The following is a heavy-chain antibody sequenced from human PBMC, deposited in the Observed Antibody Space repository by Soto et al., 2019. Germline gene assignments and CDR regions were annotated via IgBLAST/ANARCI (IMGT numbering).Heavy chain of an antibody. Sequence: QVQLVQSGAEVKKPGASVKVSCKASGYTFTSYGISWVRQAPGQGLEWMGWISAYNGNTNYAQKRQGRVTRTTDTSTSPAYMELRSLRSDDTAVYYCAREPITIFGVAKPYYGMDVWGQGTTVTVSS. J-gene: IGHJ6*02. CDR1: GYTFTSYG. CDR3: AREPITIFGVAKPYYGMDV. D-gene: IGHD3-3*01. CDR2: ISAYNGNT. V-gene: IGHV1-18*04.